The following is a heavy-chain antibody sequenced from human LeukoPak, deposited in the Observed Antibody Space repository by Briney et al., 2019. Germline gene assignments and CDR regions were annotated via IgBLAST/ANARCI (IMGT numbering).Heavy chain of an antibody. J-gene: IGHJ3*02. CDR2: IIPICGTA. CDR1: GVTFSSYA. D-gene: IGHD1-26*01. CDR3: ARAITRGADAFDI. Sequence: SVKLSCKASGVTFSSYAISWVRQAPGQGLEWMGGIIPICGTANYAQKFQGRVTITADESTSTAYMELSSLRSEDTAVYYCARAITRGADAFDIWGQGTMVTVSS. V-gene: IGHV1-69*13.